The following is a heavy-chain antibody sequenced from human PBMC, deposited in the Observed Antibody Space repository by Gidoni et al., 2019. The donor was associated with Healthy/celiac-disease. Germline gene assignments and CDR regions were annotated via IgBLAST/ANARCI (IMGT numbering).Heavy chain of an antibody. J-gene: IGHJ4*02. CDR2: IKQDGSEK. D-gene: IGHD2-21*02. Sequence: EVQLVESGGGLVQPGGSLRLSCPASGFTFSSYWMSWVRQAPGKGLEWVANIKQDGSEKYYVDSVKGRFTISRDNAKNSLYLQMNSLRAEDTAVYYCARGPPGYCGGDCYFDYWGQGTLVTVSS. CDR3: ARGPPGYCGGDCYFDY. CDR1: GFTFSSYW. V-gene: IGHV3-7*01.